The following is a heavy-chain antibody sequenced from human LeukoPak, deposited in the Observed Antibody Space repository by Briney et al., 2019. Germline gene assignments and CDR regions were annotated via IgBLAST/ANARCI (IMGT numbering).Heavy chain of an antibody. D-gene: IGHD3-10*01. CDR1: GFTFSSYS. CDR3: ARDRLWFGELSGDY. J-gene: IGHJ4*02. V-gene: IGHV3-21*01. Sequence: PGGSLRLSCAASGFTFSSYSMNWVCQAPGKGLEWVSSISSSSSYIYYADSVKGRFTISRDNAKNSLYLQMNSLRAEDTAVYYCARDRLWFGELSGDYWGQGTLVTVSS. CDR2: ISSSSSYI.